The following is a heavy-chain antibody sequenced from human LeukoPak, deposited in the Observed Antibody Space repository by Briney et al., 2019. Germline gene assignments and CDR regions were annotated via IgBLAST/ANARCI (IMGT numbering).Heavy chain of an antibody. CDR3: ARVGNTAGVPVSPYYYYRGV. CDR2: IYYSGST. V-gene: IGHV4-59*01. J-gene: IGHJ6*03. CDR1: GGSISSYY. D-gene: IGHD6-13*01. Sequence: SETLSLTCTVSGGSISSYYWSWIRQPPGKGLEWIGYIYYSGSTNYNPSLKSRVTISVDTSKNQFSLKLSSVTAADTAVYYCARVGNTAGVPVSPYYYYRGVGGKGPTV.